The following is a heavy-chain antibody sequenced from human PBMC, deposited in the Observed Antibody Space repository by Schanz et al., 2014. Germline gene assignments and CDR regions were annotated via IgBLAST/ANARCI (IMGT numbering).Heavy chain of an antibody. CDR3: AKYRGYYRVSGSYRELEY. CDR1: GFTFSGYS. D-gene: IGHD3-10*01. V-gene: IGHV3-23*04. Sequence: EVQLVESGGGLVQPGGSLRLSCAASGFTFSGYSMNWVRQAPGKGLEWVSVIGVDGTTTYYADSVKGRFTISRDNSKNTLYLQMNSLRPEDTAVYYCAKYRGYYRVSGSYRELEYWGQGTLVTVSS. J-gene: IGHJ4*02. CDR2: IGVDGTTT.